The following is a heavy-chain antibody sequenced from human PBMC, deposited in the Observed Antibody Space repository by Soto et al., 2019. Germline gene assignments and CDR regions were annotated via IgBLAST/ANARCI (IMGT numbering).Heavy chain of an antibody. CDR3: ARARYGSASPCDY. Sequence: ASVKVSCKASGYTFTRYYLHWVRQAPGQGLEWMGIIDPDSGRTGYAQKFQGRVTLTTDTSTSTVYTELSSLRSEDTAVFYCARARYGSASPCDYWGQGSLVTVSS. D-gene: IGHD6-6*01. CDR1: GYTFTRYY. V-gene: IGHV1-46*01. J-gene: IGHJ4*02. CDR2: IDPDSGRT.